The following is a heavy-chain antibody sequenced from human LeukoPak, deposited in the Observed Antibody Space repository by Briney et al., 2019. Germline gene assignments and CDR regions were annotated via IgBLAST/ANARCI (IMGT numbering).Heavy chain of an antibody. CDR2: ISWNSGSI. J-gene: IGHJ3*02. CDR3: AKDLGRAAAGPLGGAFDI. Sequence: GRSLRLSCAASGFTFDDYAMHWVRQAPGKGLEWVSGISWNSGSIGYADSVKGRFTISRDNAKNSLYLQMNSLRAEDTALYYCAKDLGRAAAGPLGGAFDIWGQGTMVTVSS. D-gene: IGHD6-13*01. V-gene: IGHV3-9*01. CDR1: GFTFDDYA.